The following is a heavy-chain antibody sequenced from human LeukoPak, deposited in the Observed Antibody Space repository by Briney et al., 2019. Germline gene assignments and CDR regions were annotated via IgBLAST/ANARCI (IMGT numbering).Heavy chain of an antibody. V-gene: IGHV1-69*13. J-gene: IGHJ4*02. Sequence: SVRVSCKASGGTFSSYAISWVRQAPGQGLEWLGGIIPIFGTANYAQKFQGRVTITADESTSTAYMELSSLRSEDTAVYYCARDRGYSYVLVYWGQGTLVTVSS. CDR1: GGTFSSYA. CDR3: ARDRGYSYVLVY. D-gene: IGHD5-18*01. CDR2: IIPIFGTA.